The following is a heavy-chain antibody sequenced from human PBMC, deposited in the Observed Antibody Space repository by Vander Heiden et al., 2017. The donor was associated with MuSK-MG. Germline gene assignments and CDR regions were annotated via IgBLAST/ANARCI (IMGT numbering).Heavy chain of an antibody. CDR1: GGSISRRRYC. Sequence: QLQLPESGPGLVKPSGTLSLTCPVPGGSISRRRYCWGWIRQPPGKGLGWIGSSYYSGSTYYNPSLKSRVTISVDTSKNQFSLKLSSVTAADTAVYYCARWGIVGATSDYWGQGTLVTVSS. CDR3: ARWGIVGATSDY. J-gene: IGHJ4*02. CDR2: SYYSGST. D-gene: IGHD1-26*01. V-gene: IGHV4-39*01.